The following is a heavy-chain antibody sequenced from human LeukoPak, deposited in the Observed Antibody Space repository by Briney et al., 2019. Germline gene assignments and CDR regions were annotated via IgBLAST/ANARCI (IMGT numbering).Heavy chain of an antibody. V-gene: IGHV3-66*01. J-gene: IGHJ4*02. CDR2: IYSGGST. Sequence: GGSLRLSWAASGFTVSSNYMNWVRQAPGKGLEWVSVIYSGGSTYYADSVKGRFTISRDNSKNTLYLQMNSLRAEDTAVYYCTRVTYYYDSSGPDYCGQGTLVTVSS. CDR1: GFTVSSNY. CDR3: TRVTYYYDSSGPDY. D-gene: IGHD3-22*01.